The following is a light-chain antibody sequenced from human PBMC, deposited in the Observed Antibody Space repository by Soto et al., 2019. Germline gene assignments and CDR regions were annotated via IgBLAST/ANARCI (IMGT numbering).Light chain of an antibody. CDR2: GNS. J-gene: IGLJ2*01. CDR1: SSNIGAGYD. V-gene: IGLV1-40*01. Sequence: QSVLTQPPSVSGAPGQRVTISCTGSSSNIGAGYDVHWYQQLPGTAPKLLIYGNSNRPSGVPNRFSGSKSGTSASLASTGLQAEDEADYYCQSYDSSLSGYVVFGGGTQQTVL. CDR3: QSYDSSLSGYVV.